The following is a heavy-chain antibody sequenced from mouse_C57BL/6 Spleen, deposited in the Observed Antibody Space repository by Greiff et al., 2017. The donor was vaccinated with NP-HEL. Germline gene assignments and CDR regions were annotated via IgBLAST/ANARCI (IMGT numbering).Heavy chain of an antibody. D-gene: IGHD2-5*01. CDR3: ARSYSNYPGWYCDV. CDR2: IDPSDSYT. Sequence: QVQLQQPGAELVKPGASVKLSCKASGYTFTSYWMQWVKQRPGQGLEWIGEIDPSDSYTNYNQKFKGKATLTVDTSSSTAYMQLSSLTSEDSAVYYCARSYSNYPGWYCDVWGTGTTVTVSS. J-gene: IGHJ1*03. V-gene: IGHV1-50*01. CDR1: GYTFTSYW.